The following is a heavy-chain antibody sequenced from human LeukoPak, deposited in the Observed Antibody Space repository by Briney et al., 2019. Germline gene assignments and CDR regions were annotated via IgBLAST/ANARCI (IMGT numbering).Heavy chain of an antibody. D-gene: IGHD6-6*01. J-gene: IGHJ5*02. Sequence: SETLSLTCAVYGGSFSGYYWSWIRQPPGKGLEWIGEINHSGSTNYNPSLKSRVTISVDTSKNQFSLKLSSVTAADTAVYYCARCPKSIAARHRWFDPWGQGTLVTVSS. CDR3: ARCPKSIAARHRWFDP. V-gene: IGHV4-34*01. CDR1: GGSFSGYY. CDR2: INHSGST.